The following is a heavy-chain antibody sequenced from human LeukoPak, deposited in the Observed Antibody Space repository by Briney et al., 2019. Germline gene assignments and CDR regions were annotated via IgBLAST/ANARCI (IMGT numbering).Heavy chain of an antibody. Sequence: GASVKVSCKASGYTFTSYGISWVRQAPGQGLEWMGWISAYNGNTNYAQKLQGRVTMTTDTSTSTAYMGLRSLRSDDTAVYYCARFDGSGSYYKYQSYFDYWGQGTLVTVSS. CDR2: ISAYNGNT. D-gene: IGHD3-10*01. J-gene: IGHJ4*02. CDR1: GYTFTSYG. CDR3: ARFDGSGSYYKYQSYFDY. V-gene: IGHV1-18*04.